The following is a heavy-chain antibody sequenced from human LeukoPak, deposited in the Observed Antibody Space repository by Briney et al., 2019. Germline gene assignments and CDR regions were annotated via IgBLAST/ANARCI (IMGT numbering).Heavy chain of an antibody. Sequence: ASVKVSRKASGYTFTSYDISWVRQAPGQGLEWMGWISAYNGNTNYAQKLQGRVTMTTDTSTSTAYMELRSLRSDDTAVYYCARFTLWGYCSSTSCYDYWGQGTLVTVSS. J-gene: IGHJ4*02. CDR3: ARFTLWGYCSSTSCYDY. D-gene: IGHD2-2*01. CDR2: ISAYNGNT. V-gene: IGHV1-18*01. CDR1: GYTFTSYD.